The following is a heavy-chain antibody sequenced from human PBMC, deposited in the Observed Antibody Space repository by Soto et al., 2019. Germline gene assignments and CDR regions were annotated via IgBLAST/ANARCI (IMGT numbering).Heavy chain of an antibody. J-gene: IGHJ4*02. Sequence: EVQLVESGGGLVKPGGSLRLSCAASGFTLNTCSMSWVRQAPGKGLEWVSSISSSGSYIYYADSVKGRFTISRDNAKISLFLQINSLRAEDTAVYYCAKHQDYDTKFDYWGQGTLVTASS. CDR2: ISSSGSYI. CDR1: GFTLNTCS. D-gene: IGHD3-22*01. V-gene: IGHV3-21*01. CDR3: AKHQDYDTKFDY.